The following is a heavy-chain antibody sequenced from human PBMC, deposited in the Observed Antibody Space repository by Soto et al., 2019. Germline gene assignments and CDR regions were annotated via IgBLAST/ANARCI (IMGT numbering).Heavy chain of an antibody. CDR1: GGTFSSYA. CDR2: IIPIFGTA. Sequence: ASVKVSCKASGGTFSSYAISWVRQAPGQGLEWMGGIIPIFGTANYAQKFQGRVTITADESTSTAYMELSSLRSEDTAVYYCARSVLPYNWKIYYYHGMDVWGQGPTVTVAS. CDR3: ARSVLPYNWKIYYYHGMDV. J-gene: IGHJ6*02. D-gene: IGHD1-1*01. V-gene: IGHV1-69*13.